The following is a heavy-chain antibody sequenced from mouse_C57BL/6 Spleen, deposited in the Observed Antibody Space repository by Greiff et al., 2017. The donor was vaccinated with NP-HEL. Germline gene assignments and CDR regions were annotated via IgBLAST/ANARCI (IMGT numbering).Heavy chain of an antibody. D-gene: IGHD1-1*01. CDR2: IWGVGST. V-gene: IGHV2-6*01. Sequence: VQLQQSGPGLVAPSQSLSITCTVSGFSLTSYGVDWVRQSPGKGLEWLGVIWGVGSTNYNSALKSRLSISKDNSKSQVFLKMNSLQTDDTAMYYCASTYYYGSAWFAYWGQGTLVTVSA. J-gene: IGHJ3*01. CDR3: ASTYYYGSAWFAY. CDR1: GFSLTSYG.